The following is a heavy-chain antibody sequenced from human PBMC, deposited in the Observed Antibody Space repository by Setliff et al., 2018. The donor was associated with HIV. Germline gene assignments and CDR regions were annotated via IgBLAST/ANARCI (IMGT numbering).Heavy chain of an antibody. V-gene: IGHV1-69*13. CDR3: ARGVAINYYGSGTYLGH. J-gene: IGHJ4*02. CDR2: IIPMFGRV. D-gene: IGHD3-10*01. CDR1: GGTFNNFA. Sequence: ASVKVSCKPSGGTFNNFAISWVRQAPGQGLEWMGGIIPMFGRVNYAQKLQGRVTITADEPTNTAYMELSSLRAEDTAVYFCARGVAINYYGSGTYLGHWGQGTLVTVSS.